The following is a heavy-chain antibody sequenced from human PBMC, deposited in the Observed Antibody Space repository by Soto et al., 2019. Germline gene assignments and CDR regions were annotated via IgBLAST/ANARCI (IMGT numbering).Heavy chain of an antibody. CDR3: ARAGGGHYDSNGYYSIYFDY. D-gene: IGHD3-22*01. V-gene: IGHV4-59*01. CDR1: GGSINNYY. Sequence: ETLSLTCTVSGGSINNYYWTWIRQPPGMGLEWIGYVYYTGTTSYNPSLKSRVTISIDGSKNQFSLKLSSVTAADTAVYYCARAGGGHYDSNGYYSIYFDYWGQGTLVTVSA. J-gene: IGHJ4*02. CDR2: VYYTGTT.